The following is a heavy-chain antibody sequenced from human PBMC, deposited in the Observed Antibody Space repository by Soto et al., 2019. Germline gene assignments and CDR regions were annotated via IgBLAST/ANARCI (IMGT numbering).Heavy chain of an antibody. D-gene: IGHD6-19*01. V-gene: IGHV3-74*01. CDR2: VNEYDTDR. CDR1: GFTFSDFW. J-gene: IGHJ4*02. CDR3: ARVAVVTRGIDY. Sequence: PGGSLRLSCVASGFTFSDFWMHWVRQAPGKGLVWVSRVNEYDTDRNYADFVKRRFTISRDNAKNTVYPQMNSLSAEDTAVYYCARVAVVTRGIDYWGQGTLVTVSS.